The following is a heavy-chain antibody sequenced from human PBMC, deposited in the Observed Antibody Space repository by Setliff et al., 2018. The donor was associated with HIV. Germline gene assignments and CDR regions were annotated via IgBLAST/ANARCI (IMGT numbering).Heavy chain of an antibody. J-gene: IGHJ4*02. CDR1: GGSISSGDYY. CDR3: ARVQRSGGYYRPYYFDY. V-gene: IGHV4-30-4*08. CDR2: IYYSGST. Sequence: SETLSLTCTVSGGSISSGDYYWSWIRQPPGKGLEWIGYIYYSGSTYYNPSLKSRVTISVDTSKNQFSLKLSSVTAADTAVYYCARVQRSGGYYRPYYFDYWGQGTLVTVSS. D-gene: IGHD3-10*01.